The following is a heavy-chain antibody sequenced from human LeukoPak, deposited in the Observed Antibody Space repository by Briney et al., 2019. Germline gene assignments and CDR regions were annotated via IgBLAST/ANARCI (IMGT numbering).Heavy chain of an antibody. CDR3: ARNDGVLRYFDWLSEGTYFDY. Sequence: ASVKVSCKASGYTFTSYGISWVRQAPGQGLEWMGWISAYNGNTNYAQKLQGRVTMTTDTSTSTAYMELRSLRSDDTAVYYCARNDGVLRYFDWLSEGTYFDYWGQGTLVTVSS. V-gene: IGHV1-18*01. D-gene: IGHD3-9*01. J-gene: IGHJ4*02. CDR2: ISAYNGNT. CDR1: GYTFTSYG.